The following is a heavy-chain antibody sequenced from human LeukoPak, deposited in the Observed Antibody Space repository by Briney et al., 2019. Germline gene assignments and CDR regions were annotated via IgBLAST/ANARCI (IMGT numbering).Heavy chain of an antibody. CDR3: ARGYDFWSGYYSYYFDY. CDR2: IYYSGST. D-gene: IGHD3-3*01. CDR1: GGSISSVVYY. J-gene: IGHJ4*02. V-gene: IGHV4-30-4*08. Sequence: PSETLSLTCTVSGGSISSVVYYWSWIRQPPGKGLEWIGYIYYSGSTYYHPPLKSRVSISVDTSKNQFSLKLSSVTAADTAVYYCARGYDFWSGYYSYYFDYWGQGTLVTVSS.